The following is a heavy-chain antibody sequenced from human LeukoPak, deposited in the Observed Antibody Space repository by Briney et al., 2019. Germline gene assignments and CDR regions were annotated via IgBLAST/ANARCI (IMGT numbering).Heavy chain of an antibody. CDR1: GGSITSSNYY. V-gene: IGHV4-39*07. D-gene: IGHD3-22*01. CDR3: ARVILGGYYPYYYYYYMDV. Sequence: SSETLSLTCTVSGGSITSSNYYWGWIRQPPGKGLEWIGSVYYSGSTNYNPSLKSRVTISVDTSKNQFSLKLSSVTAADTAVYYCARVILGGYYPYYYYYYMDVWGKGTTVTVSS. J-gene: IGHJ6*03. CDR2: VYYSGST.